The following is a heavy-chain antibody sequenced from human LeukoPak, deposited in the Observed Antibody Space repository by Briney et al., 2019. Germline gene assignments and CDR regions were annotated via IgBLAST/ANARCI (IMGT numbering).Heavy chain of an antibody. CDR3: ARGTGDGTDSFDY. D-gene: IGHD7-27*01. Sequence: PSETLSLTCTVSGGSISSGDYYWSWIRQPPGKGLEWIGYIHYSGSTYYNPSLKSRVTISVDTSKNQFSLKLSSMTAADTAVYYCARGTGDGTDSFDYWGQGTLVTVSS. CDR2: IHYSGST. J-gene: IGHJ4*02. V-gene: IGHV4-30-4*08. CDR1: GGSISSGDYY.